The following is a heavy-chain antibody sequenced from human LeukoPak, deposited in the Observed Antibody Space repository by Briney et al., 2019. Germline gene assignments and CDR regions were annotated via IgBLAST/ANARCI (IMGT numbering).Heavy chain of an antibody. Sequence: GGSLRLSCAASGFTFSSYAMPWVRQAPGKGLEWVAVISYDGSNKYYADSVKGRFTISRDNSKNTLYLQMNSLRAEDTAVYYCAKGGIVVVVTPGYFQHWGQGTLVTVSS. CDR3: AKGGIVVVVTPGYFQH. CDR1: GFTFSSYA. D-gene: IGHD3-22*01. CDR2: ISYDGSNK. V-gene: IGHV3-30-3*01. J-gene: IGHJ1*01.